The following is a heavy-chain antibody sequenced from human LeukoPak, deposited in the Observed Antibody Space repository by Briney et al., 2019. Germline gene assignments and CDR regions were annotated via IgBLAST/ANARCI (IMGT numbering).Heavy chain of an antibody. J-gene: IGHJ4*02. CDR1: GGSISSYY. CDR2: IYYSGST. CDR3: ARRYYDILTGYYVLDY. V-gene: IGHV4-59*08. D-gene: IGHD3-9*01. Sequence: SETLSLTCTVSGGSISSYYWSWIRQPPGKGLEWIGYIYYSGSTNYNPSLKSRVTISVDTSKNQFSLKLSSVAAADTAVYYCARRYYDILTGYYVLDYWGQGTLVTVSS.